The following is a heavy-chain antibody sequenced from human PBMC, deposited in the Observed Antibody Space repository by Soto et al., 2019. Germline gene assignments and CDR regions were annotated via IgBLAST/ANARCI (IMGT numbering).Heavy chain of an antibody. CDR2: IYYSGST. Sequence: SETLSLTCTVSGGSVSSGSYYWSWIRQPPGKGLEWIGYIYYSGSTNYNPSLKSRVTISVDTSKNQFSLKLSSVTAADTAVYYCARETLARGYYSYYGMDAWGQGTTVTVSS. V-gene: IGHV4-61*01. CDR3: ARETLARGYYSYYGMDA. D-gene: IGHD3-10*01. J-gene: IGHJ6*02. CDR1: GGSVSSGSYY.